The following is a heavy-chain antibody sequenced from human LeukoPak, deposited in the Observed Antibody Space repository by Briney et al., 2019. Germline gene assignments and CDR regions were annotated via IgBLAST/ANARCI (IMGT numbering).Heavy chain of an antibody. Sequence: GGSLRLSCAASGFTFSSYWMSWVRQAPGKGLEWVANIKQDGSEKYYVDSVKGRFTISRDNAKNSLYLQMNSLRADDTAVYYCARDLAGPPQEAFDIWGQGTMVTVSS. V-gene: IGHV3-7*01. CDR3: ARDLAGPPQEAFDI. CDR2: IKQDGSEK. CDR1: GFTFSSYW. J-gene: IGHJ3*02.